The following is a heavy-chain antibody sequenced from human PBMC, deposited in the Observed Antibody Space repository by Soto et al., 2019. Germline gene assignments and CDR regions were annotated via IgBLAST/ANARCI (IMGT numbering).Heavy chain of an antibody. D-gene: IGHD2-15*01. J-gene: IGHJ4*02. CDR2: IYYSGST. CDR3: ASGGSCHSRYCYFDY. V-gene: IGHV4-59*01. Sequence: SETLSLTCTVSGGSISSYYWSWIRQPPGKGLEWIGYIYYSGSTNYNPSLKSRVTISVDTSKNQFSLKLSSVTAADTAVYYCASGGSCHSRYCYFDYWGQGTLVTSPQ. CDR1: GGSISSYY.